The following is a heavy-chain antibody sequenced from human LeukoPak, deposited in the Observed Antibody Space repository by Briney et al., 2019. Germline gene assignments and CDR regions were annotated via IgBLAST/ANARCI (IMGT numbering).Heavy chain of an antibody. CDR1: GFTFSSYS. Sequence: GGSPRLSCAASGFTFSSYSMNWVRQAPGKGLERVSYISSSSSTIYYADSVKGRFTVSRDNAKNALYLQMNSLRAEDTAVYYCARRGSGDHFDYWGQGTLVTVSS. V-gene: IGHV3-48*01. D-gene: IGHD4-17*01. CDR2: ISSSSSTI. J-gene: IGHJ4*02. CDR3: ARRGSGDHFDY.